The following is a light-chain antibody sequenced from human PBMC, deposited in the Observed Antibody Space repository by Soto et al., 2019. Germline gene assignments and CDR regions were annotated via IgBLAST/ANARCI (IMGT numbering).Light chain of an antibody. J-gene: IGKJ1*01. CDR2: AIS. V-gene: IGKV3-20*01. CDR1: QSISSNY. Sequence: ENVLTQSPGTLSLSPGERATLSCRASQSISSNYLAWYQQKPGHAPRLLIYAISYRATGIPDRFSGSGSGTDFTLTISRLEPEDFAVYYCQQYGNSRTFGQGTKVEIK. CDR3: QQYGNSRT.